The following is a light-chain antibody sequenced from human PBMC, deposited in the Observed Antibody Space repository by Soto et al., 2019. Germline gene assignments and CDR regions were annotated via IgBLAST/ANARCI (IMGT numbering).Light chain of an antibody. Sequence: DFQMTQSPSTLSASVGDRVTITCRASRSISIWLAWYQQKPGKAPKILIYKASSLESGVPSRFSGSGSGTEFTLTISSLQPDDFATYYCQQYSTYTPRTFGQGTKVDIK. CDR3: QQYSTYTPRT. CDR2: KAS. CDR1: RSISIW. V-gene: IGKV1-5*03. J-gene: IGKJ1*01.